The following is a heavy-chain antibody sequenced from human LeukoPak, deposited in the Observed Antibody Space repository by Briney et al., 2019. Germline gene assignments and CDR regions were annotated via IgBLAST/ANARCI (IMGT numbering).Heavy chain of an antibody. J-gene: IGHJ6*03. Sequence: GGSLRLSCAASGFTFSSYWMSWVRQAPGKGLEWVANIKQDGSEKYYVDSVKGRFTISRDNAKNSLYMQMNSLRAEDTAVYYCARNPSGRYYCYYYMDVWGKRTTVTVSS. D-gene: IGHD3-10*01. CDR1: GFTFSSYW. CDR3: ARNPSGRYYCYYYMDV. V-gene: IGHV3-7*01. CDR2: IKQDGSEK.